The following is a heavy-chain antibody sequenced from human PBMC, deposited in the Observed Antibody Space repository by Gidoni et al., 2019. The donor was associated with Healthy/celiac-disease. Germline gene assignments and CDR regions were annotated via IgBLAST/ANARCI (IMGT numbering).Heavy chain of an antibody. CDR1: GFTFDDYA. D-gene: IGHD6-19*01. J-gene: IGHJ4*02. CDR2: ISWNSGSI. CDR3: AKELISSGWYFFDY. V-gene: IGHV3-9*01. Sequence: VPLVASGGGLVQPGRSLRLPCSASGFTFDDYAMHWVRQAPGNGLDWVSGISWNSGSIGYADSGKGRFTSSRDNAKNSLYLQMNSLRAEDTALYYCAKELISSGWYFFDYWGQGTLVTVSS.